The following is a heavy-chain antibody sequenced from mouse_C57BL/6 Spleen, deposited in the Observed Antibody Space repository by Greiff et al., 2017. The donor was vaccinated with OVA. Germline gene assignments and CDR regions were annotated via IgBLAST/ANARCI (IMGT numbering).Heavy chain of an antibody. Sequence: QVQLQQPGAELVMPGASVKLSCKASGYTFTSYWMHWVKQRPGQGLEWIGEIDPSDSYTNYNQKFKGKSTLTVDKSSSTAYMQLSSLTSEDSAVYYCARWDGSSSLFADWGQGTLVTVSA. V-gene: IGHV1-69*01. D-gene: IGHD1-1*01. J-gene: IGHJ3*01. CDR1: GYTFTSYW. CDR2: IDPSDSYT. CDR3: ARWDGSSSLFAD.